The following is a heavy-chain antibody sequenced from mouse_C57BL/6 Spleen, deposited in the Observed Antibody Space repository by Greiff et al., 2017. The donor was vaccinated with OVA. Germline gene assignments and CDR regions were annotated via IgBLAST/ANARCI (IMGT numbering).Heavy chain of an antibody. CDR3: TREGYYGSRFYVDY. J-gene: IGHJ2*01. D-gene: IGHD1-1*01. V-gene: IGHV5-9-1*02. CDR1: GFTFSSYA. CDR2: ISSGGDYI. Sequence: EVKVVESGEGLVKPGGSLKLSCAASGFTFSSYAMSWVRQTPEKRLEWVAYISSGGDYIYYADTVKGRFTISRDNARNTLYPQMSSLKSEDTAMYYCTREGYYGSRFYVDYWGQGTTLTVSS.